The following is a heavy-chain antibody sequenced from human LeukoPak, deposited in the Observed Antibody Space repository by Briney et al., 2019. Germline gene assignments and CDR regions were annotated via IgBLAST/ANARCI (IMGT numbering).Heavy chain of an antibody. Sequence: GASVKVSCEASGYTFTTYGISWVRLAPGQGLEWMGWISAYNGNTNYAQQFQGRVTMTTDTSMSTAYMELRSLRSDDTAVYYCARDLIAVRPGWFDPWGQGSLVTVSS. J-gene: IGHJ5*02. CDR2: ISAYNGNT. CDR1: GYTFTTYG. V-gene: IGHV1-18*01. CDR3: ARDLIAVRPGWFDP. D-gene: IGHD6-6*01.